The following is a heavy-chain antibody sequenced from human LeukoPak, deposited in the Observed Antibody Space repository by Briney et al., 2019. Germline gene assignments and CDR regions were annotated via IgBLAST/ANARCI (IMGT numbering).Heavy chain of an antibody. Sequence: GGSLRLSCAASGFTFSGYWMHWVRQAPGKGLVWVSRINNDGSSTRYADSVQGRFTISRDNAKNTLYLKMNSLRAEDTAVYYCASLSDTAMVRLDCWGQGTLVTVSS. CDR1: GFTFSGYW. J-gene: IGHJ4*02. CDR3: ASLSDTAMVRLDC. V-gene: IGHV3-74*01. D-gene: IGHD5-18*01. CDR2: INNDGSST.